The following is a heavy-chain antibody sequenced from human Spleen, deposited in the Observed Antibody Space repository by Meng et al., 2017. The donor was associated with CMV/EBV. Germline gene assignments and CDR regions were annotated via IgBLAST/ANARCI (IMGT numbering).Heavy chain of an antibody. V-gene: IGHV3-49*04. CDR3: TRWHSGSNFDY. CDR2: IRRKGYGGTT. Sequence: GGSLRLSCAASGFTVSSNYMNWVRQAPGKGLEWVGFIRRKGYGGTTEYAASVKGRFTISRDDSKSIAYLQMNSLKTEDTAVYYCTRWHSGSNFDYWGQGTLVTVSS. CDR1: GFTVSSNY. J-gene: IGHJ4*02. D-gene: IGHD1-26*01.